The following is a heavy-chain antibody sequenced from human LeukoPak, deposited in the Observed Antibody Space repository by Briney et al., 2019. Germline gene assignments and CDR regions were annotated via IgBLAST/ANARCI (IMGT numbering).Heavy chain of an antibody. V-gene: IGHV3-21*01. CDR1: GFTFSSYS. CDR3: ARDPRLYYDSSGYYPEYYFDY. Sequence: PGGSLRLSCAASGFTFSSYSMNWVRQAPGKGLEWVSSISSSSSYIYYADPVKGRFTISRDNAKNSLYLQMNSLRAEDTAVYYCARDPRLYYDSSGYYPEYYFDYWGQGTLVTVSS. J-gene: IGHJ4*02. CDR2: ISSSSSYI. D-gene: IGHD3-22*01.